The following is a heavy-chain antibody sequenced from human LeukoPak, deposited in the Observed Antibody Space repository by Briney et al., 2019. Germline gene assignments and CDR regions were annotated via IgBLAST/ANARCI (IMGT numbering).Heavy chain of an antibody. CDR2: ISGSGVST. CDR1: GFTFSGYA. Sequence: GGTLRLSCAASGFTFSGYAMSWVRQAPGEGLEWCSAISGSGVSTYYADSVKGRFTISRDNSKNTLYLRMDSLRAEDTAVYYCAKDQSPAVAGTVDYWGQGTVVSVS. J-gene: IGHJ4*02. D-gene: IGHD6-19*01. CDR3: AKDQSPAVAGTVDY. V-gene: IGHV3-23*01.